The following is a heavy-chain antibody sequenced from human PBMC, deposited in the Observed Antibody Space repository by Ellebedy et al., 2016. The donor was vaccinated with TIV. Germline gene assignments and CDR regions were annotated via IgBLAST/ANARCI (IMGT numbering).Heavy chain of an antibody. V-gene: IGHV4-39*07. J-gene: IGHJ4*02. CDR2: VYSTWNK. D-gene: IGHD6-13*01. Sequence: MPSETLSLTCTASGDPLSSRNLYWGSFRQAPGEGLQWISSVYSTWNKYYNLSLESRVSMSIDTSKNQFSLKLTSVTAADTAVYYCAADRSISWYFFWGQGTLVTVSS. CDR3: AADRSISWYFF. CDR1: GDPLSSRNLY.